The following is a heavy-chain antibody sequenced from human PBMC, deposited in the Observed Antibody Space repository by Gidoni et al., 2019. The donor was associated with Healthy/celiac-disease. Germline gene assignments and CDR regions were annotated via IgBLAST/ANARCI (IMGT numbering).Heavy chain of an antibody. D-gene: IGHD2-2*01. Sequence: QVQLQESGPGLVKPSETLSLTCTVSGGSISSYYWSWIRQPPGKGLEWIGYIYYSGSTNYNPSLKSRVTISVDTSKNQFSLKLSSVPAADTAVYYCARQNGEVVPAAWAWFDPWGQGTLVTVSS. CDR1: GGSISSYY. V-gene: IGHV4-59*08. J-gene: IGHJ5*02. CDR3: ARQNGEVVPAAWAWFDP. CDR2: IYYSGST.